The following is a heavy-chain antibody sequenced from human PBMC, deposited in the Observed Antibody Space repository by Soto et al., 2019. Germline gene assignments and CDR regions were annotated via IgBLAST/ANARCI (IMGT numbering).Heavy chain of an antibody. V-gene: IGHV4-34*01. D-gene: IGHD2-15*01. CDR1: GGSFSGGPLIPLR. J-gene: IGHJ5*02. CDR3: ARGSRSASRWFDP. CDR2: INHSGST. Sequence: QVQLQQWGAGLLKPSETLSLTCAAYGGSFSGGPLIPLRWSWIRQSPGKGLEWIGEINHSGSTNYNPSLKSRVTMSVDTSKNQFSLKLSSVTAADTAVYYCARGSRSASRWFDPWGQGTLVTVSS.